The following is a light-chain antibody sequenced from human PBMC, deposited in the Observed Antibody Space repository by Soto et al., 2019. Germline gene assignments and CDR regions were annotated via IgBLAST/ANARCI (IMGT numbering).Light chain of an antibody. CDR2: GAS. J-gene: IGKJ2*01. Sequence: IVLTQSPGTLSLSPGERATLSCRASQTVSGSHLAWYQQKPGQAPRLIIYGASTRPTGIPDRFSGSGSGTDFTLTITRLEPEDFAVYYCQQYGGAPPEYPFGQG. CDR3: QQYGGAPPEYP. V-gene: IGKV3-20*01. CDR1: QTVSGSH.